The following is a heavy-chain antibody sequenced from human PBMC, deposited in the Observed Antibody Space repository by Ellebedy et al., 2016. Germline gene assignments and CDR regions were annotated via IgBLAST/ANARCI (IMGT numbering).Heavy chain of an antibody. D-gene: IGHD2-15*01. V-gene: IGHV6-1*01. CDR3: ARDEWEYCSGGSCNLDVWGWFDP. CDR2: TYYRSKWYN. Sequence: SQTLSLTCAISGDSVSSNSAAWNWIRQSPSRGLEWLGRTYYRSKWYNDYAVSVKSRITINTDTSKNQFSLQLNSVTPEDTAVYYCARDEWEYCSGGSCNLDVWGWFDPWGQGTLVTVSS. CDR1: GDSVSSNSAA. J-gene: IGHJ5*02.